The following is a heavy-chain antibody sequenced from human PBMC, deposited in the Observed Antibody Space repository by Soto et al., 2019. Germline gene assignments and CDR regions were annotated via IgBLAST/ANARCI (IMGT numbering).Heavy chain of an antibody. CDR3: ARDSGGYYHNYYMDV. CDR1: GFTFSSYA. V-gene: IGHV3-33*01. J-gene: IGHJ6*03. Sequence: QVQLVESGGGVVQPGRSLRLSCAASGFTFSSYAMHWVRQAPGKGLEWVTIIWYDGSNKNYADSVKGRFTISRDNSKNTVYLQMNSLRVEDTGVYYCARDSGGYYHNYYMDVWGKGTTVTVSS. CDR2: IWYDGSNK.